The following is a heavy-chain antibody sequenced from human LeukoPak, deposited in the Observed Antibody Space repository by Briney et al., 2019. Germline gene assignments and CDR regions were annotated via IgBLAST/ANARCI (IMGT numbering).Heavy chain of an antibody. CDR3: AKSLSTWNDVSHGMDV. CDR2: ISGSGGST. V-gene: IGHV3-23*01. Sequence: GGSLRLSCAASGFTFSRYWMSWVRQAPGKGLEWVSVISGSGGSTYYADSVKGRFTISRDNSKNTLYLQMNSLRAEDTAVYYCAKSLSTWNDVSHGMDVWGQGTTVTVSS. J-gene: IGHJ6*02. D-gene: IGHD1-1*01. CDR1: GFTFSRYW.